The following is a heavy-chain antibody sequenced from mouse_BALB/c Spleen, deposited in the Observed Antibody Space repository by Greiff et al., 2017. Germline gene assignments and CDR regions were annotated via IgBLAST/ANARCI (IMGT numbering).Heavy chain of an antibody. CDR1: GFTFSSYG. CDR2: INSNGGST. J-gene: IGHJ4*01. D-gene: IGHD2-4*01. Sequence: DVMLVESGGGLVQPGGSLKLSCAASGFTFSSYGMSWVRQTPDKRLELVATINSNGGSTYYPDSVKGRFTISRDNAKNTLYLQMSSLKSEDTAMYYCARDDYAMDYWGQGTSVTVSS. CDR3: ARDDYAMDY. V-gene: IGHV5-6-3*01.